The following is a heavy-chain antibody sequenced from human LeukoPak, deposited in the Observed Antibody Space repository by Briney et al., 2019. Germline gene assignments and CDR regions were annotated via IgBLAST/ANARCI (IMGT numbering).Heavy chain of an antibody. J-gene: IGHJ5*02. CDR1: GFTFSNYW. CDR3: AKGYYYDSSGYYRSWFNP. D-gene: IGHD3-22*01. V-gene: IGHV3-74*01. CDR2: IRSDGSST. Sequence: GSLRLSCAASGFTFSNYWMHWVRQAPGKGLVWVSRIRSDGSSTTYADFVKGRFTISRDNAKNTLYLQMNSLRDEDTAVYYCAKGYYYDSSGYYRSWFNPWGQRTVVTVSS.